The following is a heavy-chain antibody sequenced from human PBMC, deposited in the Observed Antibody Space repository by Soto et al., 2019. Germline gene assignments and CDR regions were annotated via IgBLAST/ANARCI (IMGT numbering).Heavy chain of an antibody. D-gene: IGHD3-16*02. J-gene: IGHJ4*02. Sequence: SETLSLTCTVSGGSISSYYWSWILQPPGKGLEWIGYIYYSGSTNYNPSLKSRVTISVDTSKNQFSLKLSSVTAADTAVYYCARTMITFGGVIAPIQYYFDYWGQGTLVTVSS. V-gene: IGHV4-59*01. CDR3: ARTMITFGGVIAPIQYYFDY. CDR2: IYYSGST. CDR1: GGSISSYY.